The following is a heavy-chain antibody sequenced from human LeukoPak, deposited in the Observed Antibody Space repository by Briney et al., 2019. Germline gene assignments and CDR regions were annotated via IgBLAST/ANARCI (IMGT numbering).Heavy chain of an antibody. CDR2: MYYSGST. CDR1: GGSISKSSYY. V-gene: IGHV4-61*01. J-gene: IGHJ5*02. CDR3: ARGNVRLDP. Sequence: PSDTLSLTCTVSGGSISKSSYYWSWIRQPPGKGLEWIGNMYYSGSTKYNPSLKSRVTMSVDTSKNQFSLKLSSVTAADTAVYYCARGNVRLDPWGQGTLATVSS.